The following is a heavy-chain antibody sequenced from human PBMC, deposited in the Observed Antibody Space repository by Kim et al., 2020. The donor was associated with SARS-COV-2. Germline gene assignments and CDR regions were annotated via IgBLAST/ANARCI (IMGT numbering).Heavy chain of an antibody. J-gene: IGHJ3*02. Sequence: GGSLRLSCAASGFTFSSYSMNWVRQAPGKGLEWVSSISSSSSYIYYADSVKGRFTISRDNAKNSLYLQMNSLRAEDTAVYYCARGEWYSGSYYSPPEGAFDIWGQGTMVTVSS. D-gene: IGHD1-26*01. V-gene: IGHV3-21*01. CDR3: ARGEWYSGSYYSPPEGAFDI. CDR1: GFTFSSYS. CDR2: ISSSSSYI.